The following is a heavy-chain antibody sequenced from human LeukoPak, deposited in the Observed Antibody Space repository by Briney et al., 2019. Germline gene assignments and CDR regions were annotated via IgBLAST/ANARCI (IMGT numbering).Heavy chain of an antibody. CDR2: IYYSGST. J-gene: IGHJ5*02. V-gene: IGHV4-31*03. Sequence: PSETLSLTCTVSGGSISSSGYYWSWIRQHPGKGLEWIGYIYYSGSTYYNPSLKSRVTISVDTSKNQFSLKLSSVTAADTAVYYCAWGPGLLWVQNWFDPWGQGTLVTVSS. D-gene: IGHD2-2*01. CDR3: AWGPGLLWVQNWFDP. CDR1: GGSISSSGYY.